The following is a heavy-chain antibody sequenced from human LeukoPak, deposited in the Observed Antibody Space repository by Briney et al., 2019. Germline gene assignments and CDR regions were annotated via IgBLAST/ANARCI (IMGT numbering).Heavy chain of an antibody. V-gene: IGHV4-59*01. D-gene: IGHD3-3*01. Sequence: PSETLSLTCTVSGDSISNYYWSWIRQPPGKGLEWIGYIYYSGSTKYNPSLKGRVTISADTSKNQVSLKRSSVTAADTAVYFCARQSGYYYYWGQGTLVTVSS. CDR3: ARQSGYYYY. J-gene: IGHJ4*02. CDR2: IYYSGST. CDR1: GDSISNYY.